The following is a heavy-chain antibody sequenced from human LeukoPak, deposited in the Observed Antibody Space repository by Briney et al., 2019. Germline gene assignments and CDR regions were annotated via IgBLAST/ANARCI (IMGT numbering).Heavy chain of an antibody. CDR3: ARLEYSSSWSARGAFDI. V-gene: IGHV5-51*01. CDR1: GYSFTSYW. Sequence: GESLKISCKGSGYSFTSYWIGWVRQMPGKGLGWVGIIYPGDSDTRYSPSFQGQVTISADKSISTAYLQWSSLKAADTAMYYCARLEYSSSWSARGAFDIWGQGTMVTVSS. CDR2: IYPGDSDT. J-gene: IGHJ3*02. D-gene: IGHD6-13*01.